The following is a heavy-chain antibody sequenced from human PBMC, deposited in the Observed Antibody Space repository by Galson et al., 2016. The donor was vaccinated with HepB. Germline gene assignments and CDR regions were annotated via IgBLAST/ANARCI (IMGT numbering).Heavy chain of an antibody. Sequence: QSGAEVKKPGESLRISCTASGYTFFTYWIGWVRQMPGKGLEWMGSINPGDSETRYTPSFEAQVTISADKSLHTAYLHWGGLKASDTAMYYCVKLSGRREVAVMFDHWGQGTQVTVSS. J-gene: IGHJ4*02. CDR3: VKLSGRREVAVMFDH. CDR2: INPGDSET. CDR1: GYTFFTYW. V-gene: IGHV5-51*01. D-gene: IGHD6-19*01.